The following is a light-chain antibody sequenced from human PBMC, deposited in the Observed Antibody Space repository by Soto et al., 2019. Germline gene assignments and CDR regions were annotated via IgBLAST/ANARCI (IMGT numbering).Light chain of an antibody. CDR2: EVN. CDR1: SSEVGYYNL. Sequence: QSALTQPASVSGSPGQSITISCTGTSSEVGYYNLVSWYQHHPGKAPKLIIYEVNKRPSGVSNRFSGSKSGNTASLTISGLQAEDEADYHCCSYAGSSTYVFGTGTKLTAL. CDR3: CSYAGSSTYV. J-gene: IGLJ1*01. V-gene: IGLV2-23*02.